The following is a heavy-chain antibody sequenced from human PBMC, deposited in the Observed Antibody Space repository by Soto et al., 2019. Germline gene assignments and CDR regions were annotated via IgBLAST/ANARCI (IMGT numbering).Heavy chain of an antibody. CDR1: GFTFSSYS. V-gene: IGHV3-21*01. D-gene: IGHD3-10*01. Sequence: GGSLRLSCAASGFTFSSYSMNWVRQAPGKGLEWVSSISSSSSYIYYADSVKGRFTISRDNAKNSLYLQMNSLRAEDTAVYYCASPMVRGVMESQNWFDPWGQGTLVTVSS. CDR3: ASPMVRGVMESQNWFDP. CDR2: ISSSSSYI. J-gene: IGHJ5*02.